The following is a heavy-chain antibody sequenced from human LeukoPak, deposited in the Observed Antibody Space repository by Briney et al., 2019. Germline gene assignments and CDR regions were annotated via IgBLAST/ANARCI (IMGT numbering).Heavy chain of an antibody. Sequence: GGSLRLSCAASGFTLSTYWMTWVRQAPGKGLEWVANIKQDGSEKNYVASVKGRFTISRDNAKNSLSPQMNSLGVEDTAVYYCARGGDYHAYWGQGTLVTVSS. CDR1: GFTLSTYW. V-gene: IGHV3-7*01. D-gene: IGHD1-26*01. CDR3: ARGGDYHAY. J-gene: IGHJ4*02. CDR2: IKQDGSEK.